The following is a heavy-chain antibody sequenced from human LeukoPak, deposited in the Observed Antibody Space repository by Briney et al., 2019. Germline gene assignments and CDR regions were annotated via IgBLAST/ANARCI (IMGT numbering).Heavy chain of an antibody. Sequence: PGGSLRLSCAASRFPLSRYAMSWVRQAPGKGLEWVSAISGSGGSTYYADSVKGRFTISRDNSKNTLYLQMNSLRAEDTAVYYCAASMWMCSSTSCHAFDIWGQGTMVTVSS. CDR2: ISGSGGST. V-gene: IGHV3-23*01. CDR1: RFPLSRYA. D-gene: IGHD2-2*01. CDR3: AASMWMCSSTSCHAFDI. J-gene: IGHJ3*02.